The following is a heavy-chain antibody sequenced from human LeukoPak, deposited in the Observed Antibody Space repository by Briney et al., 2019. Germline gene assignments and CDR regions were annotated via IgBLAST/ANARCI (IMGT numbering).Heavy chain of an antibody. Sequence: PSETLSLTCTVFGVSFSTYYWTWIRQPAGKGPEWIGRIYSSGNTNYSPSLESRVTMSIDTSKHQFSLKLTSVTAADTAVYYCARERGILRGDAFDLWSQGTMVTVSA. D-gene: IGHD1-26*01. V-gene: IGHV4-4*07. J-gene: IGHJ3*01. CDR3: ARERGILRGDAFDL. CDR1: GVSFSTYY. CDR2: IYSSGNT.